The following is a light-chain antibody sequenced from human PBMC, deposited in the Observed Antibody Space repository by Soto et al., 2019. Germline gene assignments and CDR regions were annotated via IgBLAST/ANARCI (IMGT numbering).Light chain of an antibody. J-gene: IGLJ3*02. CDR2: EVT. CDR1: ISDVGRYNY. Sequence: QSALTQPASVSGSPGQSFTISCTGTISDVGRYNYVSWYQQHPGKAPQLIIYEVTNRPSEISNRFSGSKSGNTASLTISGLQAEDEGDYYCTSYTSNNSWEFGGGTKLTVL. V-gene: IGLV2-14*01. CDR3: TSYTSNNSWE.